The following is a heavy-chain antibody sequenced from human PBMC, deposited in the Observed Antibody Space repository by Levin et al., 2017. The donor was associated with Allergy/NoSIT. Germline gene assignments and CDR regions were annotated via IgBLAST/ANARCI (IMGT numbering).Heavy chain of an antibody. CDR3: ARRGMTTGIDY. J-gene: IGHJ4*02. D-gene: IGHD4-17*01. V-gene: IGHV4-61*08. CDR2: ISYSGSP. Sequence: SETLSLICTVSGGSVTSGGYYWSWVRQPPGKRLEWIGYISYSGSPTYSPSLTSRVTISLDTSKNQFSLRLSSVTAADTALYYCARRGMTTGIDYWGQGTLVTVSS. CDR1: GGSVTSGGYY.